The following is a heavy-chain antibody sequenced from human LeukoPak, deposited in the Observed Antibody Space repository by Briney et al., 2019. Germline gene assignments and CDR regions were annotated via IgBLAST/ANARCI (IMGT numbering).Heavy chain of an antibody. J-gene: IGHJ6*02. D-gene: IGHD3-3*01. CDR2: ISYDGSNK. CDR1: GFTFSSYG. Sequence: GGSLRLSCAASGFTFSSYGMHWVRQAPGKGLEWVAVISYDGSNKYYADSVKGRFTISRDNSKNTLYLQMNSLKAEDTAVYYCAKDDEVGITIFGVVTETPDYYGMDVWGQGTTVTVSS. CDR3: AKDDEVGITIFGVVTETPDYYGMDV. V-gene: IGHV3-30*18.